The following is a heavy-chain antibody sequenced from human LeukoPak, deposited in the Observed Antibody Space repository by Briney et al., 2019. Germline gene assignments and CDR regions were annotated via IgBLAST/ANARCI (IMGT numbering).Heavy chain of an antibody. V-gene: IGHV4-30-4*01. J-gene: IGHJ5*02. CDR2: IYYSGST. CDR3: ARVHYYGSGNWFDP. CDR1: GGSTSSGDYY. Sequence: SETLSLTCTVSGGSTSSGDYYWSWIRQPPGKGLEWIGYIYYSGSTYYNPSLKSRVTISVDTSKNQFSLKLSSVTAADTAVYYCARVHYYGSGNWFDPWGQGTLVTVSS. D-gene: IGHD3-10*01.